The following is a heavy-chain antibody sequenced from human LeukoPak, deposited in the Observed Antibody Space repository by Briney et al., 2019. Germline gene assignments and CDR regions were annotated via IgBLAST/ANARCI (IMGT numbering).Heavy chain of an antibody. CDR2: VYARGST. J-gene: IGHJ4*02. Sequence: PSETLSLTCTVSGVSISSGSYFWSWIRQPAGKGLEWVGRVYARGSTDYNPSLKSRVTISMDTSKNQFSLKLTSVTASDTAVYFCARVHLEEGLYLDYWGQGTLVTVSS. CDR3: ARVHLEEGLYLDY. CDR1: GVSISSGSYF. V-gene: IGHV4-61*02. D-gene: IGHD3-3*01.